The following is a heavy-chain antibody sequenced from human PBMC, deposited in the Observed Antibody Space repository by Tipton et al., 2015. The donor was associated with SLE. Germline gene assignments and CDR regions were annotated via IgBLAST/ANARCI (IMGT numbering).Heavy chain of an antibody. CDR1: GYTFTGYY. V-gene: IGHV1-2*02. J-gene: IGHJ3*02. Sequence: QSGPEVKKPGASVKVSCKASGYTFTGYYMHWVRQAPGQGLEWLGWINPNSGGTNYAQKFQGRVTMTRDTSISTAFMELSRLRSDGTAVYYCAVDPNSKDSFDIWGQGTMVPVSS. CDR2: INPNSGGT. CDR3: AVDPNSKDSFDI. D-gene: IGHD1-20*01.